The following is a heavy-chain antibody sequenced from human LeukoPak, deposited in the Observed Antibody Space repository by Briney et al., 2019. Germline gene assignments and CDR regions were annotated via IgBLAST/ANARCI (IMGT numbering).Heavy chain of an antibody. Sequence: SETLSLTCTVSGDSISSYYWSWIRQPPGKRREWIGYIHYSGGSAYIPCLKSRVTMSVETSKNQLSLSLTSVTAADKALYYCARWYCSNNICFHMDVWGKGTTVTVFS. CDR2: IHYSGGS. CDR3: ARWYCSNNICFHMDV. J-gene: IGHJ6*03. V-gene: IGHV4-59*08. CDR1: GDSISSYY. D-gene: IGHD2-8*01.